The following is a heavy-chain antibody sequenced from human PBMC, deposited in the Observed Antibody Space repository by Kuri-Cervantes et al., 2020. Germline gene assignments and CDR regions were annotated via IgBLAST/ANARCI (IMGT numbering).Heavy chain of an antibody. Sequence: GGSLRLSCAVSGFTFSSYAMSWVRQAPGKGLEWVAVISYDGSNKYYADSVKGRFTISRDNSKNTLYLQMNSLRAEDTAVYYYARDRYSSGWSGDYYYYYGMDVWGQGTTVTVSS. J-gene: IGHJ6*02. CDR1: GFTFSSYA. V-gene: IGHV3-30*03. CDR3: ARDRYSSGWSGDYYYYYGMDV. D-gene: IGHD6-19*01. CDR2: ISYDGSNK.